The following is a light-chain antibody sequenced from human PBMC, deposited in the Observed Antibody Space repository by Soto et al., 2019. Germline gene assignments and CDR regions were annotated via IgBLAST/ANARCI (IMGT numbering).Light chain of an antibody. V-gene: IGLV1-40*01. CDR3: QSYDSSLSGPYV. CDR1: SSNIGAGYD. Sequence: VLTQPPSLSGAPGQRVTISCTGSSSNIGAGYDVHWYQQLPGTAPKLLIYGNSNRPSGVPDRFSGSKSGTSASLAITGLQAEDEADYYCQSYDSSLSGPYVFGTGTKVTVL. CDR2: GNS. J-gene: IGLJ1*01.